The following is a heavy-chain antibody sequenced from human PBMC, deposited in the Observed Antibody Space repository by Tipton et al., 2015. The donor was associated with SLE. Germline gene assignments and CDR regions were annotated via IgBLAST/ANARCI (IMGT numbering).Heavy chain of an antibody. CDR2: ISFSGLT. J-gene: IGHJ3*02. D-gene: IGHD5-24*01. V-gene: IGHV4-59*12. Sequence: TLSLTCTVSGGSISGYYWSWVRQPPGKGLEWIGYISFSGLTNYNPSVRSRVSTSMDTSKNQFSLKLSSVTAADTAVYYCARKRNGMGIWGQGTMFTVSS. CDR1: GGSISGYY. CDR3: ARKRNGMGI.